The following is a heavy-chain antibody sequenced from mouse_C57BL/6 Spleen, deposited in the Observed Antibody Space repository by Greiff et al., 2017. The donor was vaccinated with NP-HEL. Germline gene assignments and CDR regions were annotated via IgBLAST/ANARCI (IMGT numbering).Heavy chain of an antibody. CDR2: IDPETGGT. J-gene: IGHJ3*01. V-gene: IGHV1-15*01. CDR1: GYTFTDYE. Sequence: VQVVESGAELVRPGASVTLSCKASGYTFTDYEMHWVKQTPVHGLEWIGAIDPETGGTAYNQKFKGKAILTADKSSSTAYMELRSLTSEDSAVYYCTREDYGFAYWGQGTLVTVSA. CDR3: TREDYGFAY. D-gene: IGHD1-1*01.